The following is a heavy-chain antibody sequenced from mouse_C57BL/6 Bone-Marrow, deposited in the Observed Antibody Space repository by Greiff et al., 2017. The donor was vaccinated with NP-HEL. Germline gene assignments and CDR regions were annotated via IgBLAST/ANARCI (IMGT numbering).Heavy chain of an antibody. J-gene: IGHJ3*01. CDR3: SRDYYGKLFAY. CDR2: IDPSDSYT. D-gene: IGHD1-1*01. Sequence: VQLQQPGAELVKPGASVKLSCKASGYTFTSYWMQWVKQRPGQGLEWIGEIDPSDSYTNYNQKFKGKATLTVDTSSSTAYMQISSLTSEDSAVYYCSRDYYGKLFAYWGQGTLVTVSA. V-gene: IGHV1-50*01. CDR1: GYTFTSYW.